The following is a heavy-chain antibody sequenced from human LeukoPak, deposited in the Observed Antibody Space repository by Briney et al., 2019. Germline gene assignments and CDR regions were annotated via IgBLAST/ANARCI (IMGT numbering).Heavy chain of an antibody. Sequence: HAGGSLRLSCAASGFTFSSYGMHWVRQAPGKGLEWVAFIRYDGSNKYYADSVKGRFTISRDNSKNTLYLQMNSLRAEDTAVYYCAKDGVDSSEYSSSWYWGQGTLVTVSS. V-gene: IGHV3-30*02. CDR3: AKDGVDSSEYSSSWY. J-gene: IGHJ4*02. CDR2: IRYDGSNK. D-gene: IGHD6-13*01. CDR1: GFTFSSYG.